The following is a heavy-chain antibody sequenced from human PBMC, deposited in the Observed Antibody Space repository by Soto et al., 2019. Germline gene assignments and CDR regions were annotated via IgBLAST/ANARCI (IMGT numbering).Heavy chain of an antibody. CDR2: IYYSGST. Sequence: QLQLQESGPGLVKPSETLSLTCTVSGGSISSSSYYWGWIRQPPGKGLEWIGSIYYSGSTYYNPSLKSRVTISVDTSTTQFSLKLSSVPAADTAVYYCARRPLASDNWFDPWGQGTLVTVSS. CDR3: ARRPLASDNWFDP. V-gene: IGHV4-39*01. J-gene: IGHJ5*02. D-gene: IGHD5-12*01. CDR1: GGSISSSSYY.